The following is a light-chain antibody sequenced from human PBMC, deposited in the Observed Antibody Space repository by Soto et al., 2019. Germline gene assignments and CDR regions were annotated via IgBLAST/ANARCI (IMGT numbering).Light chain of an antibody. CDR3: QQYATSFT. CDR2: DAS. Sequence: EIVLTQSPATVSLSPGERATLSCRASQSVSSYLAWYQQKPGQAPRLLIYDASNRATGIPARFSGSGSGTDFTLTISRLEPGDFAVYYCQQYATSFTFGPGTKVDI. CDR1: QSVSSY. V-gene: IGKV3-11*01. J-gene: IGKJ3*01.